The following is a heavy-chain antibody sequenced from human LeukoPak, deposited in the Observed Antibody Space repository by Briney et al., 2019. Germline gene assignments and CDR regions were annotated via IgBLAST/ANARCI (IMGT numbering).Heavy chain of an antibody. CDR1: GFTFSSYS. CDR2: ISSSSTI. D-gene: IGHD4-23*01. J-gene: IGHJ4*02. CDR3: ARGGTSSSLAY. Sequence: GGSLRLSCAASGFTFSSYSINWVRQAPGKGLDWVSYISSSSTISYADSVKGRFTISRDNANNSLYLQMNSLRDEDTAVYYCARGGTSSSLAYWGQGTLVTVSS. V-gene: IGHV3-48*02.